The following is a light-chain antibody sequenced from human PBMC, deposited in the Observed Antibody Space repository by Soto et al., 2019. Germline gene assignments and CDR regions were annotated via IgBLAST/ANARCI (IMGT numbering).Light chain of an antibody. CDR1: SGSIASNY. J-gene: IGLJ2*01. CDR3: QSYDSSNHRVV. Sequence: NFMLTQPHSVSESPGKTVTISCTRSSGSIASNYVQWYQQRPGSAPPTVIYEDNQRPSGVPDRFSGSIDSSSNSASLTISGLKTEDEADYYCQSYDSSNHRVVFGGGTKVTVL. CDR2: EDN. V-gene: IGLV6-57*04.